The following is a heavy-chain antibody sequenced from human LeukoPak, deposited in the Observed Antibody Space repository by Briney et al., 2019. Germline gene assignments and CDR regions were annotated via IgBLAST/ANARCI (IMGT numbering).Heavy chain of an antibody. CDR3: ARDRLGLPVYY. J-gene: IGHJ4*02. CDR1: GGSISTYY. V-gene: IGHV4-59*01. CDR2: IYYSGST. Sequence: SSETLSLTCTVSGGSISTYYWTWIRQPPGKGLEWIGYIYYSGSTNYNPSLKSRVTMSVDTSKNQFSLKLNSVTAADTAVYYCARDRLGLPVYYWGRGTLVTVSS. D-gene: IGHD3-16*01.